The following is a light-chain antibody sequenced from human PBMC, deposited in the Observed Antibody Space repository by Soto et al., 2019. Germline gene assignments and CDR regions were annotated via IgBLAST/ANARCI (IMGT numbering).Light chain of an antibody. CDR2: EVN. CDR1: STDVGGYKY. Sequence: QSVLTQPASVSGSPGQSITISCTGTSTDVGGYKYVSWYQQHPGTAPKLMIFEVNGRPSGVSDRFSGSKSGNTASLSISGLQPEDEADYYCSFFSSRSTPDFFRTGTQVTL. CDR3: SFFSSRSTPDF. V-gene: IGLV2-14*01. J-gene: IGLJ1*01.